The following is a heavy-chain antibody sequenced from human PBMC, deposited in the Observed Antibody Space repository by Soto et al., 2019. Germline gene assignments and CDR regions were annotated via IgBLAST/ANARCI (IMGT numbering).Heavy chain of an antibody. Sequence: SQTLSRTCAFSGGSVSSNNIAWNWLRQSPWRGLEWLGRTYYRSKWYNEYAVSVRSRITINLDTSKNQFSLQLNSVTPEDTAVYYCASGRWSTFDYSGERAQVTFPS. CDR3: ASGRWSTFDY. V-gene: IGHV6-1*01. D-gene: IGHD2-15*01. J-gene: IGHJ4*02. CDR1: GGSVSSNNIA. CDR2: TYYRSKWYN.